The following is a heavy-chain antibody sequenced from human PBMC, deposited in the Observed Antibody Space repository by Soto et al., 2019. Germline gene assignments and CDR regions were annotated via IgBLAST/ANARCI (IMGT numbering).Heavy chain of an antibody. V-gene: IGHV3-30*18. CDR3: AKDNFGSGSYYNPAEAFDI. J-gene: IGHJ3*02. Sequence: QVQLVESGGGVVQPGRSLRLSCAATGFTFSSYGMHWVRQAPGKGLEWVAVISYDGSNKYYADSVKGRFTISRDNSKNTLYLQMNSLRDEDTAVYYCAKDNFGSGSYYNPAEAFDIWGQGTMVTVSS. CDR2: ISYDGSNK. CDR1: GFTFSSYG. D-gene: IGHD3-10*01.